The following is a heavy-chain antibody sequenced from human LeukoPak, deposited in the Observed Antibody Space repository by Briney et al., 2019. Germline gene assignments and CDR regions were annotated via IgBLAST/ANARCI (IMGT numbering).Heavy chain of an antibody. CDR3: ARSGGYSGYGQNYYYYYYMDV. J-gene: IGHJ6*03. D-gene: IGHD5-12*01. Sequence: SETLSLTCTVSGYSISSGYYWGWIRQPPGKGLEWIGSIYHSGSTYYNPSLKSRVTISVDTSKNQFSLKLSSVTAADTAVYYCARSGGYSGYGQNYYYYYYMDVWGKGTTVTVSS. CDR2: IYHSGST. CDR1: GYSISSGYY. V-gene: IGHV4-38-2*02.